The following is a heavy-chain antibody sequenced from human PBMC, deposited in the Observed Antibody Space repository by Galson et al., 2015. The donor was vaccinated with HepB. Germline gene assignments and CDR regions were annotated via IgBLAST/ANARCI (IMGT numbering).Heavy chain of an antibody. D-gene: IGHD3-9*01. CDR1: GGTFSSYA. CDR3: ARGIRYYDILTGYSYYYYMDV. Sequence: SVKVSCKASGGTFSSYAISWVRQAPGQGLEWMGGIIPIFGTANYAQKFQGRVTITADESTSTAYMELSSLRSEDTAVYYCARGIRYYDILTGYSYYYYMDVWGKGTTVTVSS. J-gene: IGHJ6*03. V-gene: IGHV1-69*13. CDR2: IIPIFGTA.